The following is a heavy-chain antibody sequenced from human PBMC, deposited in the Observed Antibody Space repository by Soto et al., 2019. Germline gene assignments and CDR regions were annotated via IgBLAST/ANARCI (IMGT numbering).Heavy chain of an antibody. CDR2: INPNSGGT. J-gene: IGHJ5*02. D-gene: IGHD2-8*01. CDR3: ARGDIVLMVYAIRRFDP. V-gene: IGHV1-2*02. Sequence: SVKVSCKASGYTFTGYYMHWVRQAPVQGLEWMGWINPNSGGTNYAQKFQGRVTMTRDTSISTAYMELSRLRSDDTAVYYCARGDIVLMVYAIRRFDPWGQGTLVTVSS. CDR1: GYTFTGYY.